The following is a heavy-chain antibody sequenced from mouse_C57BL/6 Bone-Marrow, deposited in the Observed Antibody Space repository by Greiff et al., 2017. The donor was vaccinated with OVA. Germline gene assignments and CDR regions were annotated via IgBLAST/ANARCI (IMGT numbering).Heavy chain of an antibody. V-gene: IGHV1-18*01. CDR3: ARWGTVVATDYAMDY. D-gene: IGHD1-1*01. CDR2: INPNNGGT. Sequence: VQLQQSGPELVKPGASVKIPCKASGYTFTDYNMDWVKQSHGKSLEWIGDINPNNGGTIYNQKFKGKATLTVDKSSSTAYMELRSLTSEDTAVYYCARWGTVVATDYAMDYWGQGTSVTVSS. J-gene: IGHJ4*01. CDR1: GYTFTDYN.